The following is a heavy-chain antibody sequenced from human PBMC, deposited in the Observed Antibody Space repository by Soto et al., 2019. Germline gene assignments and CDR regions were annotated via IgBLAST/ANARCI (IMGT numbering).Heavy chain of an antibody. Sequence: SATLSLTCAVYAGSFSGYYWSWIRQPPGKGLEWIGEINHSGSTNYNPSLKRRVTISVYTSKNQFSLELISAIAADPAVYYWARRVAATLDYLGQGTLVTVSS. D-gene: IGHD6-19*01. J-gene: IGHJ4*02. CDR1: AGSFSGYY. CDR3: ARRVAATLDY. V-gene: IGHV4-34*01. CDR2: INHSGST.